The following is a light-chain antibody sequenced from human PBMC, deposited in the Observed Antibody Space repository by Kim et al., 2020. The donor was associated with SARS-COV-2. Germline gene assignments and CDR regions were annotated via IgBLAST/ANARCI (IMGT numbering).Light chain of an antibody. V-gene: IGKV4-1*01. CDR2: WAS. CDR3: QQYYSTPPS. J-gene: IGKJ2*03. CDR1: QTVLYNSNNKTY. Sequence: RATPNCKASQTVLYNSNNKTYLAWYQQKPGPAPKLLIYWASIRESGVSDRFSGSGSETDFTLTISSLQAEDVAVYYCQQYYSTPPSFGQGTKLEI.